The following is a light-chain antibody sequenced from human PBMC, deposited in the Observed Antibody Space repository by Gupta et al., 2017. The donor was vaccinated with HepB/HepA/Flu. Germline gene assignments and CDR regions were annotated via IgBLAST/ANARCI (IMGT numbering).Light chain of an antibody. V-gene: IGKV1D-12*01. CDR3: QQANNFPIT. J-gene: IGKJ5*01. Sequence: DIQMPQSPSSASASVGDGVTISCRATQGISRWLVWYQQKPGKAPKLLIYAASSLQSGLPSRFSGSGSGTNFTLTIYSLQPEDFATYYCQQANNFPITFGQGTRLEIK. CDR2: AAS. CDR1: QGISRW.